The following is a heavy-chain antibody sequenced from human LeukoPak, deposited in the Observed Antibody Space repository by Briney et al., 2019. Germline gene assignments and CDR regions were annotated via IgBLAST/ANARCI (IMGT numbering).Heavy chain of an antibody. D-gene: IGHD1-1*01. V-gene: IGHV3-66*04. CDR3: ARLRGEAGTHLSYDY. Sequence: GGSLRLSCAASGVTVSSNYMTWVRQAPGKGLGRVSVGYSGGSSCDADSVKGRFTLTRDNSKNTLYLQMHSLRVEDTAVYYCARLRGEAGTHLSYDYWGQGTLVTVSS. CDR1: GVTVSSNY. J-gene: IGHJ4*02. CDR2: GYSGGSS.